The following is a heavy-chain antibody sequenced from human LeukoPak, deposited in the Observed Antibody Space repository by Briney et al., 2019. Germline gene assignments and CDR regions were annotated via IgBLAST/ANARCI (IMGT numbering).Heavy chain of an antibody. J-gene: IGHJ5*02. V-gene: IGHV4-39*07. CDR1: GGSISSSSYY. D-gene: IGHD2-15*01. Sequence: PSETLSLTCTVSGGSISSSSYYWGWIRQPPGKGLEWIGSIYYSGSTYYNPSLKSRVTISVDTSKNQFSLRLSSVTAADTAVYYCARDAVVVAATRARNWFDPWGQGTLVTVSS. CDR3: ARDAVVVAATRARNWFDP. CDR2: IYYSGST.